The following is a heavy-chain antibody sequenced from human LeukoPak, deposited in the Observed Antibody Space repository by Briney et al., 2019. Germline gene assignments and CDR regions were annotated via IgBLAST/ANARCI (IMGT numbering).Heavy chain of an antibody. CDR3: AKDLGGEWVSYFDY. D-gene: IGHD3-16*01. Sequence: GGSLRLSCAASGFTFSSYWMHWVRQAPGKGLVWVSRINRDGSSTYYADSVKGRFTISRDNSKNTLYLQMNSLRAEDTAVYYCAKDLGGEWVSYFDYWGQGTLVTVSS. CDR1: GFTFSSYW. J-gene: IGHJ4*02. CDR2: INRDGSST. V-gene: IGHV3-74*01.